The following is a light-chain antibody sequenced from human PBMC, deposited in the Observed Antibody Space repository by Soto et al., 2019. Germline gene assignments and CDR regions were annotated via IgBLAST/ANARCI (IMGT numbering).Light chain of an antibody. V-gene: IGKV1-5*01. CDR2: DAS. J-gene: IGKJ1*01. CDR3: QQYNSYSPWT. CDR1: QSISSW. Sequence: DLQMTQSLSTLSASVGDRVTITCRASQSISSWLAWYQQNPGKAPKLLIYDASSLESRVPSRFSGSGSGTEFSLTISSLQPDDFATYYCQQYNSYSPWTFGQGTKVEIK.